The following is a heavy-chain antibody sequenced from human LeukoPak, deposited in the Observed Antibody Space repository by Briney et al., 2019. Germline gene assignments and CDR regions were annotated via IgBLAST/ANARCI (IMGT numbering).Heavy chain of an antibody. D-gene: IGHD5-12*01. CDR2: IYTSGST. V-gene: IGHV4-61*02. CDR3: ARAATRGYFDY. Sequence: SETLSLTCTVSGGSFSSGSYYWSWLRQPAGMGLEWIGRIYTSGSTNYNPSLKSRVTISVDSSKVQFSLMLSSVTAADTAVYYCARAATRGYFDYWGQGTLVTVSS. J-gene: IGHJ4*02. CDR1: GGSFSSGSYY.